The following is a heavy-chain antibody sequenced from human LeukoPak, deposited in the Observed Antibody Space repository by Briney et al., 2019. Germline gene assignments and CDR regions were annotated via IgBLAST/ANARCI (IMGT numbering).Heavy chain of an antibody. V-gene: IGHV3-21*04. CDR3: ARGMGAVPRIFDI. Sequence: PGGSLRLSCAASGFTFTTYSMNWVRQAPGKGLEWVSSIYSSTSFIYYADSVKGRFTISRDNAKNSLYLEMNSLRAEDTAVYYCARGMGAVPRIFDIWGQGTMVTVSS. J-gene: IGHJ3*02. CDR1: GFTFTTYS. CDR2: IYSSTSFI. D-gene: IGHD2-15*01.